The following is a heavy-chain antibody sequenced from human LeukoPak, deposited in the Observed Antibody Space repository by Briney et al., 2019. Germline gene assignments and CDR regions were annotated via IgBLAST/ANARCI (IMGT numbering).Heavy chain of an antibody. CDR2: INHSGST. Sequence: PSETLSLTCAVYGGSFSGYYWSWIRQPPGKGLEWIGEINHSGSTNYNPSLKSRVTISVDTSKNQFSLKLSSVTAADTAVYYCARGGATYYDFWSGYFPRLHNWFDPWGQGTLVTVSS. J-gene: IGHJ5*02. V-gene: IGHV4-34*01. CDR1: GGSFSGYY. CDR3: ARGGATYYDFWSGYFPRLHNWFDP. D-gene: IGHD3-3*01.